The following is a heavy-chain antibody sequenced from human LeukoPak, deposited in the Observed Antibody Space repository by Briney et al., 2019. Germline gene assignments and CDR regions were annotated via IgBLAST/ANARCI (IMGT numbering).Heavy chain of an antibody. CDR2: ISGSGGST. V-gene: IGHV3-23*01. J-gene: IGHJ4*02. D-gene: IGHD3-10*01. Sequence: GGSLRLSCAASGFTFSNFAMNWVRQAPGKGLEWVSTISGSGGSTYYADSVKGRFTISRDNSKNTLYLQMGSLRAEDMAVYYCARDQLLWFGAFDYWGQGTLVNVSS. CDR1: GFTFSNFA. CDR3: ARDQLLWFGAFDY.